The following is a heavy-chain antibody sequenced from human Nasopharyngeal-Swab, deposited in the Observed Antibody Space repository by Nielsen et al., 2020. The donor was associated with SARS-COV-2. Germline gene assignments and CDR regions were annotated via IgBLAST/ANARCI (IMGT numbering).Heavy chain of an antibody. D-gene: IGHD2-8*01. CDR1: GGSISSSNW. CDR2: IYHSGST. Sequence: SETLSLTCAVSGGSISSSNWWSWVRQPPGKGLEWIGEIYHSGSTNYNPSLKSRVTISVDKSKNQFSLKLSSVTAADTAVYYCARGDIVLMVYAPSSGAFDIWGQGTMVTVSS. V-gene: IGHV4-4*02. J-gene: IGHJ3*02. CDR3: ARGDIVLMVYAPSSGAFDI.